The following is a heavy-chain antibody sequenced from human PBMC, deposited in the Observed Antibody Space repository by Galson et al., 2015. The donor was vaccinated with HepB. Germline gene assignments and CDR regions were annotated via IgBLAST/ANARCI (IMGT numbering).Heavy chain of an antibody. CDR1: GYTFTDYV. CDR3: ARPPLRFLDWLPYYDYYYMDV. V-gene: IGHV7-4-1*02. CDR2: MNTNTGKP. D-gene: IGHD3-3*01. Sequence: SVKVSCKASGYTFTDYVANWVRQAPGQGLEWMGWMNTNTGKPTYAPGFAGRFVFSLDTSVTTAYLQISSLETDDTAVYYCARPPLRFLDWLPYYDYYYMDVWGEGTTVTVSS. J-gene: IGHJ6*03.